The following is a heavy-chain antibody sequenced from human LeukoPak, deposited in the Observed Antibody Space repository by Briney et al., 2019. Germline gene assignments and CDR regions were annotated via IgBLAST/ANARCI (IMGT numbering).Heavy chain of an antibody. CDR3: TSQYFDY. CDR1: EFTFSNAW. J-gene: IGHJ4*02. V-gene: IGHV3-15*01. Sequence: GGSLRLSCAASEFTFSNAWMNWVRQGPGKGLEWVGRIKSKTDGGTTDYAAPVEGRFTISGDDSKNTVYLQMNSLKTEDTAVYYCTSQYFDYWGQGTLVAVSS. CDR2: IKSKTDGGTT.